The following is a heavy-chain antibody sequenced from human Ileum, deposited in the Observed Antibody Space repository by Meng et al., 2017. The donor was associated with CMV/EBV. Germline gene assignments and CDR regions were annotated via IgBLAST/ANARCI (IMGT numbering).Heavy chain of an antibody. CDR2: IRSDGSDE. Sequence: GESLKISCAASGFTFSISGMHWVRQAPGKGLEWVALIRSDGSDEYYGDSVKGRFTISRDNSKNTLFLQMNSLRAEDTAVYYCAKDKGFRYLEWSSVRGQGTLVTVS. CDR3: AKDKGFRYLEWSSV. D-gene: IGHD3-3*01. CDR1: GFTFSISG. V-gene: IGHV3-30*02. J-gene: IGHJ4*02.